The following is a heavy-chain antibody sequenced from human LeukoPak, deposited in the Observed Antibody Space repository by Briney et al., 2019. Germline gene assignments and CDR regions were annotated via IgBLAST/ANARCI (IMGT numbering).Heavy chain of an antibody. V-gene: IGHV4-59*01. CDR1: GGSISSYY. D-gene: IGHD5-12*01. Sequence: PSETLSLTCTVSGGSISSYYWSWIRQPPGKGLEWIGYIYYSGSTNYNPSLKSRVTISVDTSKNQFSLKLGSVTAADTAVYYCARDRYSGYDPRYYYYYYGMDVWGQGTTVTVSS. J-gene: IGHJ6*02. CDR3: ARDRYSGYDPRYYYYYYGMDV. CDR2: IYYSGST.